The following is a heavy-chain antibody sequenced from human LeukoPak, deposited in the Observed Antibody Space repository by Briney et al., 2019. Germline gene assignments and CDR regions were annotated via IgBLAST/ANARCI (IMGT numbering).Heavy chain of an antibody. CDR1: GFTFSTYA. Sequence: GSLRLSCAASGFTFSTYAMHWVRQAPGKGLEWVAVISYDGSNKYYADSVKGRFTISRDNSKNTLYLQMNSLRAEDTAVYYCAKAAMGATDYWGQGTLVTVSS. CDR2: ISYDGSNK. J-gene: IGHJ4*02. D-gene: IGHD1-26*01. CDR3: AKAAMGATDY. V-gene: IGHV3-30*04.